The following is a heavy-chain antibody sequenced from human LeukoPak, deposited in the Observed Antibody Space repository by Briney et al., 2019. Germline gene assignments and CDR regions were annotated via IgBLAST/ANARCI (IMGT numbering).Heavy chain of an antibody. CDR3: ARGAAVAPDWFDP. J-gene: IGHJ5*02. CDR1: GGSISSYY. Sequence: PSETLSLTCTVSGGSISSYYWSWIRQPPGKGLEWIGYIYYSGSTNYNPSLKSRVTISVDTSKNQFSLKLSSVTAADTAVYYCARGAAVAPDWFDPWSQGTLVTVSS. CDR2: IYYSGST. D-gene: IGHD6-19*01. V-gene: IGHV4-59*12.